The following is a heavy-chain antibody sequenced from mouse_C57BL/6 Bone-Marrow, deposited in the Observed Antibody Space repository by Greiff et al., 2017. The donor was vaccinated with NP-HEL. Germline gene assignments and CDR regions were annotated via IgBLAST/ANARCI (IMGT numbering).Heavy chain of an antibody. CDR1: GYTFTSYW. Sequence: QVQLQQPGAELVKPGASVKLSCKASGYTFTSYWMQWVKQRPGQGLEWIGEIDPSDSYTNYNQKFKGKATLTVDTSSSTAYMQLSSLTSEDSAVYYCARGGYYDYDRGDYWGQGTTLTVSS. V-gene: IGHV1-50*01. CDR3: ARGGYYDYDRGDY. CDR2: IDPSDSYT. J-gene: IGHJ2*01. D-gene: IGHD2-4*01.